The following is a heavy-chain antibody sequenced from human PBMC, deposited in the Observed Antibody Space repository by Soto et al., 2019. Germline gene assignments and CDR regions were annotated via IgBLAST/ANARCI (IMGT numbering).Heavy chain of an antibody. CDR2: INGDGSST. Sequence: PGGSLRLSCAASGLTFSNYWMHWVRQAPGKGLVWVSRINGDGSSTNYADSVKGRFTISRDNAKSTLYLQMSSLRVEDTAVYYCARGIATEGTDYWGQGALVTVSS. CDR3: ARGIATEGTDY. V-gene: IGHV3-74*01. CDR1: GLTFSNYW. J-gene: IGHJ4*02. D-gene: IGHD6-13*01.